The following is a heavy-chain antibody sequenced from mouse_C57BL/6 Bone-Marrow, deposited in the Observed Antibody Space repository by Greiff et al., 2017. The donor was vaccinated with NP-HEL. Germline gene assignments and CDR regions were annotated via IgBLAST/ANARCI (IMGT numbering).Heavy chain of an antibody. Sequence: VQLQQPGAELVRPGTSVKLSCKASGYTFTSYWMHWVKQRPGQGLEWIGVIDPSDSYTNYNQKFKGKATWTVDTSSSTAYMQLSSLTSEDSAVYYCAREGGYRAWFAYWGQGTLVTVSA. CDR1: GYTFTSYW. J-gene: IGHJ3*01. CDR2: IDPSDSYT. V-gene: IGHV1-59*01. D-gene: IGHD5-1-1*01. CDR3: AREGGYRAWFAY.